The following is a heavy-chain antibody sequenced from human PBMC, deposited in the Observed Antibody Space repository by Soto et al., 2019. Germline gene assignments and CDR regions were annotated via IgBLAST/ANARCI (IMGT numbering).Heavy chain of an antibody. CDR2: NNNSGST. CDR1: GGSFSGYY. Sequence: SETLSVTCAVYGGSFSGYYWSWIRQPPGKGLEWIGENNNSGSTNYNQSLKSRVTISVDTSKNQFSLKLSSVTAADTAVYYCARAPSTQYYYDSSGYYRDYWGQGSLVTVS. V-gene: IGHV4-34*01. CDR3: ARAPSTQYYYDSSGYYRDY. J-gene: IGHJ4*02. D-gene: IGHD3-22*01.